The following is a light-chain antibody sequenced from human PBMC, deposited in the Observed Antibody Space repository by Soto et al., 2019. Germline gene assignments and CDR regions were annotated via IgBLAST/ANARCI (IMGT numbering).Light chain of an antibody. Sequence: DIQMTQSPSTRSASVGDRVTITRLASQSIRIWLAWYQQKPGKAPKLLIYKASSLESGVPSRFSGSGSGTEFTLTISSLQPDDFATYYCQQYNSDYTFGQGTKLEIK. CDR3: QQYNSDYT. CDR1: QSIRIW. J-gene: IGKJ2*01. CDR2: KAS. V-gene: IGKV1-5*03.